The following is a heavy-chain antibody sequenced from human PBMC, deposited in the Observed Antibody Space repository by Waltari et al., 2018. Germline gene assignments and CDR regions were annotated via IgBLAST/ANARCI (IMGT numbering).Heavy chain of an antibody. CDR3: ARPVGNET. CDR2: IYSGGST. Sequence: EVQLVESGGGLVQPGGSLRLSCAASGFSVSGVYMTWVRQAPGKGLQWVSIIYSGGSTYYAASVKGRFTISRDNSKNTVFLQMNSLRVDDTAVYYCARPVGNETWGQGTLVTVSS. D-gene: IGHD1-26*01. CDR1: GFSVSGVY. J-gene: IGHJ5*02. V-gene: IGHV3-53*01.